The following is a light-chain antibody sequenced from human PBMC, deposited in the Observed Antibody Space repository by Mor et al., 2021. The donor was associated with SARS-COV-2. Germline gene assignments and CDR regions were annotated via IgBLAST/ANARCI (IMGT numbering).Light chain of an antibody. J-gene: IGKJ4*01. CDR2: DAS. CDR3: QQRTKWPPEVT. V-gene: IGKV3-11*02. Sequence: RASQSVGTYLAWYQQRPGQAPRLLIYDASNRATGIPPRFSASGSGRDFTLTISSLEPEDFAVYYCQQRTKWPPEVTFGGGTRV. CDR1: QSVGTY.